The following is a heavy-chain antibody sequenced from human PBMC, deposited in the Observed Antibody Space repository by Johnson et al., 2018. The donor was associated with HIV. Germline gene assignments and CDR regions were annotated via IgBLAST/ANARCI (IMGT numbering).Heavy chain of an antibody. V-gene: IGHV3-11*04. J-gene: IGHJ3*02. CDR1: GFTFSDYY. CDR2: ISGGGSAI. CDR3: ARDRVGATAFDI. Sequence: VQLVESGGGLVKPGGSLRLSCAVSGFTFSDYYMSWIRQAPGKGLEWISYISGGGSAIYYAASVKGRFTISRDNAKNSLYLQMNSLRAEDTAVYYCARDRVGATAFDIWGQGTLVTVSS. D-gene: IGHD1-26*01.